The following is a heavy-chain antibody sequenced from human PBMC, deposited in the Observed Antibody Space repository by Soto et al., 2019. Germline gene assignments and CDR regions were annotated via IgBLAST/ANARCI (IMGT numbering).Heavy chain of an antibody. CDR1: GDSISSGSY. CDR2: IYHGGTT. V-gene: IGHV4-38-2*02. J-gene: IGHJ4*03. CDR3: ARVHVMVVAGSTFDY. Sequence: SETLSLTCTVSGDSISSGSYWGWIRQPPGEGPEWIASIYHGGTTFYSPSLKSRISISVDTSKNQFSLRLTSVTAADTATYYCARVHVMVVAGSTFDYWGPGTLVTVSS. D-gene: IGHD6-19*01.